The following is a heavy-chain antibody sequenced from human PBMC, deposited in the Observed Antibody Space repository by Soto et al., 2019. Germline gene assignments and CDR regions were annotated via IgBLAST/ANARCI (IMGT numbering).Heavy chain of an antibody. J-gene: IGHJ4*02. CDR3: ARDIVVVPAAPTPIFDY. V-gene: IGHV1-18*01. CDR1: GYTFTSYG. CDR2: SSAYNGNT. D-gene: IGHD2-2*01. Sequence: QVQLVQSGAEVKKPGASVKVSCKASGYTFTSYGISWVRQAPGQGLEWIGWSSAYNGNTNYAQKLQGRVTMTTDTSTSTAYMELRSLRSDDTAVYYCARDIVVVPAAPTPIFDYWGQGTLVTVSS.